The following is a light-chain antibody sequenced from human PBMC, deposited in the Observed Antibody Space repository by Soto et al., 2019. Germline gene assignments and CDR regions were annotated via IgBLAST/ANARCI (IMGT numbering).Light chain of an antibody. J-gene: IGKJ5*01. CDR3: QQYGNSIPIT. Sequence: DIQMTQSPSTLSASVGDTVTITCRASQSFSTWLAWYQQKPGRAPKLLIYKASTLESGVPARFSGSGSGTEFTLTISSLQPEDFAVYYCQQYGNSIPITFGQGTRLEIK. CDR2: KAS. V-gene: IGKV1-5*03. CDR1: QSFSTW.